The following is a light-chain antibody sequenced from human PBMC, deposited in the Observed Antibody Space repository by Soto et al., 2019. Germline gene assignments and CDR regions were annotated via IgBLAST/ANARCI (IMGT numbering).Light chain of an antibody. V-gene: IGKV3-20*01. J-gene: IGKJ4*01. CDR2: GAS. CDR3: HQYGSSPLT. Sequence: EIVLTQPPGTLSLSPGERATLSCRASQSVTSSYLAWYQQKPGQAPRLLIYGASSRATGIPDRFSGSGSGTDFTLTISRLEPQDFAMYYCHQYGSSPLTFGGGTKVEIK. CDR1: QSVTSSY.